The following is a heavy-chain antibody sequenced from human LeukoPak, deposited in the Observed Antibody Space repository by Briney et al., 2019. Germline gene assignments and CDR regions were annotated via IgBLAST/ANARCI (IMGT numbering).Heavy chain of an antibody. V-gene: IGHV3-15*01. CDR2: IKSKTDGATT. Sequence: GGSLRLSCAASGFTLSYAWMGWVRQAPGKGLEWVGRIKSKTDGATTDYAAPVKGRFTISRDDSKNTLDLQMNSLKTEDTAVYYCTSYRSGWSFDNWGQGTLVTVSS. CDR3: TSYRSGWSFDN. CDR1: GFTLSYAW. J-gene: IGHJ4*02. D-gene: IGHD6-19*01.